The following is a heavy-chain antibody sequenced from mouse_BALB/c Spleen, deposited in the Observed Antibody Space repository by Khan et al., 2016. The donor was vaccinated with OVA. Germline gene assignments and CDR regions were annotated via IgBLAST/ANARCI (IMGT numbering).Heavy chain of an antibody. CDR3: AKGGTGGFSY. V-gene: IGHV5-15*02. D-gene: IGHD3-1*01. CDR1: GFTFSDYG. Sequence: EVELVESGGGFVQPGGSRKLSCAASGFTFSDYGMAWIRQGPGKGPEWITFIRSLAYNFYYADTVTGRFTISRENAQNTLYLDMNSLRAEDTAMYYCAKGGTGGFSYWGQGTLVTVSA. J-gene: IGHJ3*01. CDR2: IRSLAYNF.